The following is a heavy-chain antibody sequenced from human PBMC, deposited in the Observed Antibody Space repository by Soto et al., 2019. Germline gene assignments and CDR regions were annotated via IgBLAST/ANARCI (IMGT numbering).Heavy chain of an antibody. CDR2: ISISGSIM. V-gene: IGHV3-48*01. Sequence: GGSLRLSCAASGFPFSSYSLNWVRQAPGKGLEWVSYISISGSIMYYADSVKGRFTISRDNSKNTLYLQMNSLRAEDTAVYYCAKGITMIVVAERYYFDYWGQGTLVTVSS. J-gene: IGHJ4*02. CDR3: AKGITMIVVAERYYFDY. D-gene: IGHD3-22*01. CDR1: GFPFSSYS.